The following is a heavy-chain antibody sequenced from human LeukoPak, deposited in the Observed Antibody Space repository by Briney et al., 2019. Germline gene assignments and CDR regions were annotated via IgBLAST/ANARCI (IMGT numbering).Heavy chain of an antibody. CDR2: INAGNGNT. J-gene: IGHJ4*02. CDR3: AKDGGLWVSAHWGDS. D-gene: IGHD7-27*01. Sequence: ASVKVSCKASGYRFSSFGIHWVRQAPGQRLEWMGWINAGNGNTKYSQKLQGRVTIARDTSANTVYMELSSLRSEDTAVYYCAKDGGLWVSAHWGDSWGRGTLVTVSS. V-gene: IGHV1-3*01. CDR1: GYRFSSFG.